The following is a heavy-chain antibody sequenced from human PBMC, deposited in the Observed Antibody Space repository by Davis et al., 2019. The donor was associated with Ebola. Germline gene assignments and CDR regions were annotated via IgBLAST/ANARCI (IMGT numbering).Heavy chain of an antibody. CDR3: ARAGFGSTWFDC. CDR1: GFTFRSYD. Sequence: GESLKISCAASGFTFRSYDMHWVRQATGKGLEWVSAIGAAGDTYYPVSVKRRFTISRENAKNSLYLQMNSLRAEDTAVYYCARAGFGSTWFDCWGQGILVTVSS. D-gene: IGHD6-13*01. CDR2: IGAAGDT. J-gene: IGHJ5*01. V-gene: IGHV3-13*01.